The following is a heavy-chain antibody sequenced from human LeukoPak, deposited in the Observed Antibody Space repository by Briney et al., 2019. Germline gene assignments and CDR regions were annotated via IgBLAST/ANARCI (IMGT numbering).Heavy chain of an antibody. V-gene: IGHV4-61*01. D-gene: IGHD2-21*02. J-gene: IGHJ4*02. CDR2: IYYSGST. Sequence: SETLSLTCTVSGGSISSSSYYWSWIRQPPGKGLEWIGYIYYSGSTNYNPSLKRRVTISVDTSKNQFSLKLSSVTAADTAVYYCARVSRTPTAYFDYWGQGTLVTVSS. CDR3: ARVSRTPTAYFDY. CDR1: GGSISSSSYY.